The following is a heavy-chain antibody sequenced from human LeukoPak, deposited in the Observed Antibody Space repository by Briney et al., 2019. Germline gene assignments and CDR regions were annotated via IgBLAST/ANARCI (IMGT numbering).Heavy chain of an antibody. Sequence: PEGSLRLSCAASGFTFSSYAMSWVRQAPGKGLEWVSAISGSGGSTYYADSVKGRFTISGDNSQNTLYLQMNSLRAEDTAVYYCARDYADYVGYFFFDYWGQGTLVTVSS. J-gene: IGHJ4*02. CDR1: GFTFSSYA. D-gene: IGHD4-17*01. CDR2: ISGSGGST. CDR3: ARDYADYVGYFFFDY. V-gene: IGHV3-23*01.